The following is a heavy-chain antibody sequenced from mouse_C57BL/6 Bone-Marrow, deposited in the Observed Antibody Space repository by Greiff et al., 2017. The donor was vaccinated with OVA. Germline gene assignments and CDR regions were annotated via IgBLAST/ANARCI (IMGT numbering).Heavy chain of an antibody. CDR2: IWTGGGT. Sequence: VQLVESGPGLVAPSQSLSITCTVSGFSLTSYAISWVRQPPGKGLEWLGVIWTGGGTNYNSALKSRLSISKDNSKSQVFLKMNSLQTDDTARYYCARNPYDPFYYYAMYYWGQGPSVTVSS. D-gene: IGHD2-12*01. CDR1: GFSLTSYA. J-gene: IGHJ4*01. CDR3: ARNPYDPFYYYAMYY. V-gene: IGHV2-9-1*01.